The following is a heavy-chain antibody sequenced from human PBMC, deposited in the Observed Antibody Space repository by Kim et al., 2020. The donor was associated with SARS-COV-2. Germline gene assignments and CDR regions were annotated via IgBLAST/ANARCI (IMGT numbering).Heavy chain of an antibody. Sequence: SETLSLTCTVSGGSISSSSYYWGWIRQPPGEGLECIGSIYYSGTTYYNPSLKSRVTISVDTSKNQFSLKLSAVTAADTAVYYCASNSGSDYNRYFDFWGQGTPVTVSS. CDR2: IYYSGTT. V-gene: IGHV4-39*01. J-gene: IGHJ4*02. CDR3: ASNSGSDYNRYFDF. CDR1: GGSISSSSYY. D-gene: IGHD1-26*01.